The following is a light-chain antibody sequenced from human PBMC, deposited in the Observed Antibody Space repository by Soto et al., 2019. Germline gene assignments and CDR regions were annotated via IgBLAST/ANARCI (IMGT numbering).Light chain of an antibody. J-gene: IGKJ5*01. CDR3: QQYDDWPLT. Sequence: EVVMTQSPGTLSVSPGGRATLSCRASRSLTTNLAWYQKKPGQAPRLLIHDASTRATGIPARFSGSGSGTEFTLTISSLQSEDFAVYDCQQYDDWPLTFGQGTRLETK. CDR2: DAS. CDR1: RSLTTN. V-gene: IGKV3-15*01.